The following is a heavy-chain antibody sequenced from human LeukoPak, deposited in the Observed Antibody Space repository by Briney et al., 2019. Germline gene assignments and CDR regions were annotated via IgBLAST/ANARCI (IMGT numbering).Heavy chain of an antibody. Sequence: PGGSLRLSCAASGFTFSSYAMSWVRQAPGKGPEWVSGISGSGGSTYYADSVKGRFTVSRDNSKNTLYLQMSSLRAEDTAVYYCAKATAVSAYSFDYWGQGTLVTVSS. CDR2: ISGSGGST. CDR1: GFTFSSYA. CDR3: AKATAVSAYSFDY. D-gene: IGHD2-2*01. J-gene: IGHJ4*02. V-gene: IGHV3-23*01.